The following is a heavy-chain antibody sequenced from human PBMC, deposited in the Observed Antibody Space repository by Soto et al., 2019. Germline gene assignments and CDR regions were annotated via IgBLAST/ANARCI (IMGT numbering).Heavy chain of an antibody. CDR3: ARADCGGQCPCDY. CDR2: IWYDGSVK. D-gene: IGHD2-21*01. J-gene: IGHJ4*02. CDR1: GFTFGTYG. Sequence: PGGSLRLSCAASGFTFGTYGMHWVRQAPGKGLEWVAGIWYDGSVKTYAGSVKGRSSISRDNSQNTVYLQMNTLRAGDTAVYYCARADCGGQCPCDYWGQGTLVTVSS. V-gene: IGHV3-33*01.